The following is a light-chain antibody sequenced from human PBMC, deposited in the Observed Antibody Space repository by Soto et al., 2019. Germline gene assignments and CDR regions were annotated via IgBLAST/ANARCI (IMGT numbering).Light chain of an antibody. Sequence: DIQMTQSPSSLSASVGDRVTITCRASQGISSYLVWYQQRQGRAPKLLIYDASSLLSGVPSRFSGSGSGTDFTLTISNLQPEYFATYYCQQSYRTPYTFGQGTKLE. CDR3: QQSYRTPYT. CDR1: QGISSY. CDR2: DAS. V-gene: IGKV1-39*01. J-gene: IGKJ2*01.